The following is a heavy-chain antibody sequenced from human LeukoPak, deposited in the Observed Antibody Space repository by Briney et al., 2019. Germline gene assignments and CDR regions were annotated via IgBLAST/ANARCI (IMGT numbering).Heavy chain of an antibody. D-gene: IGHD2-15*01. V-gene: IGHV3-30*03. Sequence: PGGSLRLSCAASGFTFSSYGMHWVRQAPGKGLEWVAVISYDGSNKYYADSVKGRFTISRDNSKNTVYLQMNSLRVDDTAVYYCARRDIVVVVSASDYWGQGTLVTVSS. CDR1: GFTFSSYG. CDR3: ARRDIVVVVSASDY. CDR2: ISYDGSNK. J-gene: IGHJ4*02.